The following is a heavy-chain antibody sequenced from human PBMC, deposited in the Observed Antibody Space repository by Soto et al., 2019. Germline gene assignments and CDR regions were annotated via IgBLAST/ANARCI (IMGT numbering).Heavy chain of an antibody. CDR3: ARDLGYYDSRGFFDY. V-gene: IGHV3-11*01. D-gene: IGHD3-22*01. CDR2: ISSSDSII. Sequence: GGSLRLSCAASGFTFSDYYMSWIRQAPGKGLEWVSYISSSDSIIYYADSVKGRFTISRDNAKNSLYLQMNSLRAEDTAVYYCARDLGYYDSRGFFDYWGQGTLVTVSS. J-gene: IGHJ4*02. CDR1: GFTFSDYY.